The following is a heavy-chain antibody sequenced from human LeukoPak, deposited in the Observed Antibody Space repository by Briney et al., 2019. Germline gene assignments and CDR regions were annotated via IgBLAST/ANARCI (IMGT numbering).Heavy chain of an antibody. D-gene: IGHD6-19*01. V-gene: IGHV3-20*04. CDR3: AGGDRNGWYFDY. Sequence: GGSLRLSCAASGFRFDDHGMSWVRQAPGKGLEWVSGINWNGGSTGYGDSVKGRFTISRDNAKNSLYLQMNSLRAEDTASYYCAGGDRNGWYFDYWGQGILVTVSS. CDR2: INWNGGST. J-gene: IGHJ4*02. CDR1: GFRFDDHG.